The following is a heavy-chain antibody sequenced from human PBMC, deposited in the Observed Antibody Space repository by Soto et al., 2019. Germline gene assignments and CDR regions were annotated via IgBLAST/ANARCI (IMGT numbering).Heavy chain of an antibody. D-gene: IGHD3-22*01. J-gene: IGHJ4*02. CDR3: AKDGYYYDSHKYFDY. Sequence: EVQLLESGGGLVQPGGSLRLSCAASGFTFSSYAMSWVRQAPGKGLEWVSAISGSGGSTYYADSVKGRFTISRDNSKNTLYLQMNSLRAEDTAVYYWAKDGYYYDSHKYFDYWGQGTLVTVSS. CDR1: GFTFSSYA. V-gene: IGHV3-23*01. CDR2: ISGSGGST.